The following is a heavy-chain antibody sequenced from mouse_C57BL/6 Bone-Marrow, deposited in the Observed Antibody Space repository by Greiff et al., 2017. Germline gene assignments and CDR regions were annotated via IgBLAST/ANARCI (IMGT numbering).Heavy chain of an antibody. CDR3: ARDQEIDGYFPDY. V-gene: IGHV5-4*01. J-gene: IGHJ2*01. CDR2: ISDGGSYT. Sequence: EVQVVESGGGLVKPGGSLKLSCAASGFTFSSYAMSWVRQTPEKRLEWVATISDGGSYTYYPDNVKGRFTISRDNAKNNLYLQMSHLKSEDTAMYYCARDQEIDGYFPDYWGQGTTLTVSS. CDR1: GFTFSSYA. D-gene: IGHD2-3*01.